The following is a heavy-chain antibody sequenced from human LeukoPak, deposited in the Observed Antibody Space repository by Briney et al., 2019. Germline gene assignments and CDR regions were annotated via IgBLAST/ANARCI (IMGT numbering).Heavy chain of an antibody. CDR2: KRYDGTNT. D-gene: IGHD3-3*01. CDR3: TKDDTKTDFWSGHFDY. CDR1: GFTFSSHG. Sequence: GGSLRLSCVASGFTFSSHGMHWVRQAPGKGLEWVAFKRYDGTNTYYGDSVKGRFTISRDNSKNSLYLQMNSLRAEDTALYYCTKDDTKTDFWSGHFDYWGQGTLVTVSS. V-gene: IGHV3-30*02. J-gene: IGHJ4*02.